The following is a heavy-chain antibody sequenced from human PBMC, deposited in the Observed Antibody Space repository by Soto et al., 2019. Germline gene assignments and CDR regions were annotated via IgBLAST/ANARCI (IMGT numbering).Heavy chain of an antibody. Sequence: WWSLRLSCAASGFTFSSYSMNWVRQAPGKGLEWVSSISSSSSYIYYADSVKGRFTISRDNAKNSLYLQMNSLRAEDTAVYYCARASAYYDSSGYSDYWGQGTLVTVSS. CDR3: ARASAYYDSSGYSDY. D-gene: IGHD3-22*01. J-gene: IGHJ4*02. CDR1: GFTFSSYS. CDR2: ISSSSSYI. V-gene: IGHV3-21*01.